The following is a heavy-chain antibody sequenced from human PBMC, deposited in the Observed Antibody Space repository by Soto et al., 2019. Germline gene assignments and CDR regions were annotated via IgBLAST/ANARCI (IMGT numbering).Heavy chain of an antibody. CDR1: GFTFSNYA. CDR2: ISSSGDSP. D-gene: IGHD2-15*01. CDR3: ARVGYCRGGSCYSGRDWIDP. V-gene: IGHV3-23*01. J-gene: IGHJ5*02. Sequence: GGSLRLSCAASGFTFSNYAMSWVRQAPGKGLEWVSAISSSGDSPYYADSVKGRFTVSRDNSKNTLYLQMNSLRVEDTAMYYCARVGYCRGGSCYSGRDWIDPWGQGIRVTVAS.